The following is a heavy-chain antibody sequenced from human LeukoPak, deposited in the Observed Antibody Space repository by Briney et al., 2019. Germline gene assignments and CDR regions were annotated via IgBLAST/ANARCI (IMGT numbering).Heavy chain of an antibody. CDR3: ARLGGTWDPADY. J-gene: IGHJ4*02. D-gene: IGHD3-16*01. V-gene: IGHV1-8*01. Sequence: ASVKVSCKASGYSFTSYDINWVRQATGQGLEWMGWMSPNSGNTGYTQKFQGRVTMTRNTSISTAYMELRSLRSEDTAVYYCARLGGTWDPADYWGQGTLVPVSS. CDR2: MSPNSGNT. CDR1: GYSFTSYD.